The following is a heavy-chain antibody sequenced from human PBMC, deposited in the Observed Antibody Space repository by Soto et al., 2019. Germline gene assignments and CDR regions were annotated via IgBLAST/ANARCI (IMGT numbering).Heavy chain of an antibody. D-gene: IGHD3-16*01. J-gene: IGHJ4*02. CDR3: ARDARYV. V-gene: IGHV1-46*01. CDR1: GYTFTANY. CDR2: INPSGNNT. Sequence: GASVKVSCKASGYTFTANYMHWVRQAPGQRLEWMGIINPSGNNTRYAQKFQGRVTMTRDTSISTAYMELSRLRSDDTAVYYCARDARYVWGQGTLVTVSA.